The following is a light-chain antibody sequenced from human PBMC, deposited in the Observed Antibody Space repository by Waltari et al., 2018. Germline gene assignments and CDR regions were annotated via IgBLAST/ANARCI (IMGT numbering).Light chain of an antibody. J-gene: IGKJ4*01. CDR2: GAS. CDR1: QTVRTTY. CDR3: QQYDISPLT. Sequence: LTQSPGTLSLSPAERATLSCRASQTVRTTYLAWYQQKPGQAPTLLIYGASSRATGIPDRFSGSGSGTDFSLTISSLEPEDFAVYYCQQYDISPLTFGGGTKVEIK. V-gene: IGKV3-20*01.